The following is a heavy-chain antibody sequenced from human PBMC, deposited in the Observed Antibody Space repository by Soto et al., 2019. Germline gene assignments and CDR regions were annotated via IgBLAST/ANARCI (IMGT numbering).Heavy chain of an antibody. J-gene: IGHJ4*02. V-gene: IGHV1-2*02. D-gene: IGHD2-21*01. CDR3: ATSGVLWPDQPFDY. CDR2: INPNSGGT. Sequence: ASVKVSCKASGYTFAGYYMHWVRQAPGQGLEWMGWINPNSGGTNYAQKFQGRVTMTRDTSISTAYMELSRLRSDDTAVYYCATSGVLWPDQPFDYWGQGTLVTVSS. CDR1: GYTFAGYY.